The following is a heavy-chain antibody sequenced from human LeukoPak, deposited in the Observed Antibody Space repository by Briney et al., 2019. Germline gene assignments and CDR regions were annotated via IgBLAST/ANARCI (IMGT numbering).Heavy chain of an antibody. Sequence: PSETLSLTCTVSGGSISSYYWSWVRQPPGKGLEWLGYIYYSGRTNYNPSLKSRVTISVDTSKNQFSLKLSSVTAADTAVYYCAREYYYDSSGYYYRWFDPWGQGTLVTVSS. J-gene: IGHJ5*02. CDR3: AREYYYDSSGYYYRWFDP. CDR2: IYYSGRT. V-gene: IGHV4-59*01. CDR1: GGSISSYY. D-gene: IGHD3-22*01.